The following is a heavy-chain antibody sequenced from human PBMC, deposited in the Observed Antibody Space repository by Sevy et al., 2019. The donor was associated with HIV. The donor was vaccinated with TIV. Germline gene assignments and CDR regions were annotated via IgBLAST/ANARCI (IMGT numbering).Heavy chain of an antibody. CDR2: INAGNGNT. D-gene: IGHD3-3*01. J-gene: IGHJ4*02. Sequence: ASVKVSCKASGYTFTSYAMHWVRQAPGQRLEWMGWINAGNGNTKYSQKFQGRVTITRDTSASTAFMELSSLRSEDTAVYYCARGAVGITIFGVVINYFDYWGQGTLVTVSS. CDR3: ARGAVGITIFGVVINYFDY. CDR1: GYTFTSYA. V-gene: IGHV1-3*01.